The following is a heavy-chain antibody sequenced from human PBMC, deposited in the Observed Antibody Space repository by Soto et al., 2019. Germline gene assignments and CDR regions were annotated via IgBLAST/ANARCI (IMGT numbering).Heavy chain of an antibody. V-gene: IGHV4-4*02. CDR1: GGSISSSNW. Sequence: QVQLQESGPGLVKPSGTLSLTCAVSGGSISSSNWWSWVRQPPGKGLEWLGEIDHSGSTNYNPSLKSRVTISVDKSKNQFSLKLSSVTAADTAVYYCASGISGAPSNYGMDVWGQGTTVTVSS. CDR2: IDHSGST. CDR3: ASGISGAPSNYGMDV. D-gene: IGHD2-15*01. J-gene: IGHJ6*02.